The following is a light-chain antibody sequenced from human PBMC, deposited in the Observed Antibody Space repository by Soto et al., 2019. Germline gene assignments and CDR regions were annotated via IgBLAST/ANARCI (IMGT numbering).Light chain of an antibody. J-gene: IGKJ1*01. CDR2: GAS. CDR3: QQYHDWPPWT. CDR1: QSVSNTY. V-gene: IGKV3-15*01. Sequence: EIVLTQSPATLSLSPGERATLSCGASQSVSNTYLAWYQHKPGLAPRLLIYGASTRATGVSARFSGSGSGTDFTLTISSLQSEDFAVYFCQQYHDWPPWTFGQGTKV.